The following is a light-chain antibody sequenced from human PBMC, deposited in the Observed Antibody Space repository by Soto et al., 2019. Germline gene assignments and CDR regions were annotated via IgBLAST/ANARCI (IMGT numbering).Light chain of an antibody. Sequence: DIQMTQSPSTLSASVGDRVTITCRASQSISSWLAWYQQKPGKAPKLLIYKASSLESGVPSRFSGSGSGTEFTLTISGLQPDDFANYYCQQYNSYWTFGQGTKVDIK. CDR3: QQYNSYWT. J-gene: IGKJ1*01. CDR1: QSISSW. V-gene: IGKV1-5*03. CDR2: KAS.